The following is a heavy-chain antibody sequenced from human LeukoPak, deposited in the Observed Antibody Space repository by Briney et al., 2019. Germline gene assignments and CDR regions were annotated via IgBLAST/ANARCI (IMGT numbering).Heavy chain of an antibody. CDR2: INSDGSST. V-gene: IGHV3-74*01. D-gene: IGHD4-23*01. J-gene: IGHJ4*02. CDR1: GFTFSSYW. CDR3: ARNGGPKGFDY. Sequence: GGSLRLSRAASGFTFSSYWTHWVRQAPGKGLVWVSRINSDGSSTSYADSVKGRFTISRDNAKNTLYLQMDSLRAEDTAVYYCARNGGPKGFDYWGQGTLVTVSS.